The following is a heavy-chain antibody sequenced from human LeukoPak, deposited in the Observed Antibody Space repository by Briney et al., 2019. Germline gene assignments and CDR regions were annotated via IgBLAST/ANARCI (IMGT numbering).Heavy chain of an antibody. D-gene: IGHD3-22*01. CDR3: ASSAVEAMIVVVPHPIDY. CDR1: GGSISSSSYY. Sequence: PSETLSLTCTVSGGSISSSSYYWGWIRQPPGKGLEWIGTIYYSGSTYYNPSLKSRVTISVDTSKNQFSLKLSSVTAADTAVYYCASSAVEAMIVVVPHPIDYWGQGTLVTVSS. V-gene: IGHV4-39*01. J-gene: IGHJ4*02. CDR2: IYYSGST.